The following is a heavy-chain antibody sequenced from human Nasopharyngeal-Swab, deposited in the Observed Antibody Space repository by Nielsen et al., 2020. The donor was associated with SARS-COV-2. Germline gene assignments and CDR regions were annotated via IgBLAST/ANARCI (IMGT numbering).Heavy chain of an antibody. J-gene: IGHJ4*02. CDR1: GYTFSSYW. V-gene: IGHV3-74*01. CDR2: INIDGSIT. Sequence: GESMKISCAASGYTFSSYWMHLVRQVPGKGLVWVSRINIDGSITDYADSVKGRFTISRDNAKNTLYLQMNSLRGEDTAVYYCAKDARYDFWSGYYFDYWGQGTLVTVSS. CDR3: AKDARYDFWSGYYFDY. D-gene: IGHD3-3*01.